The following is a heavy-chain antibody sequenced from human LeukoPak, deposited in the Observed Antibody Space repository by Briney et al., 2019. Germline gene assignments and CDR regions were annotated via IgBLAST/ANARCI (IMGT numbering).Heavy chain of an antibody. D-gene: IGHD6-25*01. CDR3: ASSRLAAGAIDY. J-gene: IGHJ4*02. V-gene: IGHV4-4*07. CDR2: MYDTGGT. Sequence: LETLSLTCSVSGGSIRSYHWNWIRQPAGKGLEWIGRMYDTGGTTYKSSLKSRVSMSRDTSKKQFSLKVTSVTAADTAVYYCASSRLAAGAIDYWGQGILVTVSS. CDR1: GGSIRSYH.